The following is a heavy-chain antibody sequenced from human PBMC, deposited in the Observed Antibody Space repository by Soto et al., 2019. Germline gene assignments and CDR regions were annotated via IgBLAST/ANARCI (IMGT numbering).Heavy chain of an antibody. D-gene: IGHD6-19*01. CDR1: GFTFSSYA. Sequence: GGSLRLSCAVSGFTFSSYAMSWVRQAPGKGLEWVSAISGSGGSTYYADSVKGRFTISRDNSKNTLYLQMNSLRAEDTAVYYCAKDLWEWLVSHAFDIWGQGTMVTVSS. CDR2: ISGSGGST. CDR3: AKDLWEWLVSHAFDI. V-gene: IGHV3-23*01. J-gene: IGHJ3*02.